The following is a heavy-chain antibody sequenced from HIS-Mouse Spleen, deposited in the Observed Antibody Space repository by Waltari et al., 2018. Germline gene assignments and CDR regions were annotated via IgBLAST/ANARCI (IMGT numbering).Heavy chain of an antibody. J-gene: IGHJ6*02. CDR2: IYLDDDK. Sequence: QITLKESGPTLVKPTQTLTLTCTFSGFSLSTSGVGVGWNRQPPRPALEWLALIYLDDDKRYSPSLKSRLTSTKDTSKNQVVLTMTNMDPVDTATYYCARGLLWFGELNYYYYGMDVWGQGTTVTVSS. V-gene: IGHV2-5*02. CDR1: GFSLSTSGVG. CDR3: ARGLLWFGELNYYYYGMDV. D-gene: IGHD3-10*01.